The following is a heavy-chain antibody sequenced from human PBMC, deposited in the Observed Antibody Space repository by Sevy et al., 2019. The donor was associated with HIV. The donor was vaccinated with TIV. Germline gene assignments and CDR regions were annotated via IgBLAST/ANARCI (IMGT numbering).Heavy chain of an antibody. CDR3: VKAPNDYDNSGWAGLEV. CDR1: GFTFNFYG. D-gene: IGHD3-22*01. V-gene: IGHV3-30*18. CDR2: ISYDGNLK. J-gene: IGHJ6*02. Sequence: GGSLRLSCAASGFTFNFYGMHRVRQAPGKGLEWVALISYDGNLKYYADSAKGRFTISRDNSKNTLYLQMNSLRPEDTAVYYCVKAPNDYDNSGWAGLEVWGQGTTVTVSS.